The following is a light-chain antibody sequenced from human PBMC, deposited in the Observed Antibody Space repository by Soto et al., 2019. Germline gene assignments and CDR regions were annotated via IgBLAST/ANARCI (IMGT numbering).Light chain of an antibody. J-gene: IGKJ2*01. CDR3: QQFYLTPYT. CDR2: WTS. CDR1: QSVLYTSTNENY. Sequence: DIVMTQSPDSLAVSLGERATINCKSSQSVLYTSTNENYVAWYQQKPGQTPKLLMYWTSSRESGVPDRFSGSGSVTDFTLTITNVQAEDVAVYYCQQFYLTPYTFGQGTKLEIK. V-gene: IGKV4-1*01.